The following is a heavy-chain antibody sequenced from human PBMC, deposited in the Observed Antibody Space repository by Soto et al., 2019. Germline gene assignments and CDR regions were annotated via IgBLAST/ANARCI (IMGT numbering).Heavy chain of an antibody. CDR2: SWFDGSIE. J-gene: IGHJ4*02. CDR3: ARDGARIDSSGKFDY. CDR1: GFNFNDYG. Sequence: QVQLVESGGGVVQPGKSLRLSCVASGFNFNDYGLNWVRQAPGKGLEWVAISWFDGSIEFYAESAKGRFTISRDDSKNTVYLEMKNLRGEDTAMYYCARDGARIDSSGKFDYWGQGTQVTVSS. D-gene: IGHD3-22*01. V-gene: IGHV3-33*01.